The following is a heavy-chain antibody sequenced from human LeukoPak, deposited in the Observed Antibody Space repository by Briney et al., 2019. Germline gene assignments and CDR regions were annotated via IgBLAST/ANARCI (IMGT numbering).Heavy chain of an antibody. D-gene: IGHD4-11*01. CDR3: ATLHDPTAFDI. CDR2: ISSSGSTI. J-gene: IGHJ3*02. CDR1: GFTFSDYY. Sequence: PGGSLRLSCAASGFTFSDYYMSWISQAPGKGLEWVSYISSSGSTIYYADSVKGRFTISRDNAKNSLYLQMNSLRAEDTAVYYCATLHDPTAFDIWGQGTMVTVSS. V-gene: IGHV3-11*01.